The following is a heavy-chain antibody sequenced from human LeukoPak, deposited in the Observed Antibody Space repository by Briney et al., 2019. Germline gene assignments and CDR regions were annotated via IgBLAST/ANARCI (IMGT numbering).Heavy chain of an antibody. CDR2: IKQDGSEK. J-gene: IGHJ6*02. V-gene: IGHV3-7*01. Sequence: GGSLRLSCAASGFTFSSYWMSWVRQAPGKGLDWVANIKQDGSEKYYVDSVKGRFTISRDDAKNSLYLQMNSLRAEDTAVYYCARDQGYCSGGSCYHAGYYGMDVWGQGTTVTVSS. D-gene: IGHD2-15*01. CDR3: ARDQGYCSGGSCYHAGYYGMDV. CDR1: GFTFSSYW.